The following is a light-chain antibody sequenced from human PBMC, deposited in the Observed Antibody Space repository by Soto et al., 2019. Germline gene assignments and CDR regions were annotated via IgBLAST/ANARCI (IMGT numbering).Light chain of an antibody. V-gene: IGKV3-20*01. CDR1: QSVSSNY. CDR2: LAS. Sequence: EILLTQSPGTLSLSPGARATLSCRSSQSVSSNYLAWYQQKPGQAPKVLIYLASIRATGIPDRFTGSGSGTDFTLTISRLQPEDFAVYYCQQYGSSPLTFGEGTKVDIK. CDR3: QQYGSSPLT. J-gene: IGKJ4*01.